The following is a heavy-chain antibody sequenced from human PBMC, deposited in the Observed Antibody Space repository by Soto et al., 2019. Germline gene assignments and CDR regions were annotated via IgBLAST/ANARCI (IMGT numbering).Heavy chain of an antibody. V-gene: IGHV4-30-2*01. CDR3: ARAVNGVFDFDY. CDR2: IYHSGST. J-gene: IGHJ4*02. CDR1: GGSISSGGYS. Sequence: SETLSLTCAVSGGSISSGGYSWSWIRQPPGKGLEWIGYIYHSGSTYYNPSLKSRVTISVDRSKNQFSLKLSSVTAADTAVYYCARAVNGVFDFDYWGQGTLVTVSS. D-gene: IGHD3-10*02.